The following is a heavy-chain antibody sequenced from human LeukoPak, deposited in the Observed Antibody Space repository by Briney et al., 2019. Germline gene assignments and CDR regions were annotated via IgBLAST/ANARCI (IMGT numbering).Heavy chain of an antibody. D-gene: IGHD5-18*01. CDR1: GFTFSSYG. Sequence: GGSLRLSCAASGFTFSSYGMHWVRQAPGKGLEWVAFIRYDGSNKYYADSVKGRFTISRDNSKNTLYLQMNSLRAEDTAVYYCAKGIQPSDKNGLDLWGQGTLVTVSS. CDR3: AKGIQPSDKNGLDL. CDR2: IRYDGSNK. J-gene: IGHJ3*01. V-gene: IGHV3-30*02.